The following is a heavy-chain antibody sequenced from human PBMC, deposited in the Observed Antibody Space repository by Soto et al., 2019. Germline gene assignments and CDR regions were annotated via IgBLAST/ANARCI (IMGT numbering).Heavy chain of an antibody. D-gene: IGHD3-10*01. CDR3: ASKFGELLADAFDI. CDR2: IYHSGSI. CDR1: NASISSREW. Sequence: SETLSLTCTVSNASISSREWWTWVRQTPGKGLEWIGEIYHSGSINHNPSLKSRGTMSVDKSKNQFSLKMTSVTAADTGVYYCASKFGELLADAFDIWGPGSVVT. J-gene: IGHJ3*02. V-gene: IGHV4-4*02.